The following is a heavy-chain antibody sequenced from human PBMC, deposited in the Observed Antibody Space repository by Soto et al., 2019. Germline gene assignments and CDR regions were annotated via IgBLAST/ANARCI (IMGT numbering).Heavy chain of an antibody. D-gene: IGHD6-13*01. J-gene: IGHJ4*02. CDR1: GFTVSTNY. CDR3: ARLVGNSWLDY. V-gene: IGHV3-66*04. Sequence: PAGSMRLSCAASGFTVSTNYMTWVRQAPGKGLEWVSVIYNDGSTHYADSVKGRFTINPATSRNQFSLQLSSVTPEDTAVYYCARLVGNSWLDYWGQGTLVTVSS. CDR2: IYNDGST.